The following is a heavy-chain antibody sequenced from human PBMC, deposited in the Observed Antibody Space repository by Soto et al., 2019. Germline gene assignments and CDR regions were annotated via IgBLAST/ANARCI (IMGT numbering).Heavy chain of an antibody. CDR3: ASPGYSSDAFDI. V-gene: IGHV4-59*01. J-gene: IGHJ3*02. D-gene: IGHD5-18*01. Sequence: QVQLQESGPGLVKPSETLSLTCTVSGGSISSYYWSWIRQPPGKGLEWIGYIYYSGSTNYNPSLKSRVTISVDTSKNQFSLKLSSVTAADTAVYYCASPGYSSDAFDIRGQGTMVTVSS. CDR1: GGSISSYY. CDR2: IYYSGST.